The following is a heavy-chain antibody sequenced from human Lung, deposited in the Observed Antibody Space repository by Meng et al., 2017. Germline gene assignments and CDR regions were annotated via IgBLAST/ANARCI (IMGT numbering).Heavy chain of an antibody. CDR2: IIPIFGTA. V-gene: IGHV1-69*05. D-gene: IGHD4-23*01. CDR3: ARVYGGNSYFDY. J-gene: IGHJ4*02. CDR1: GGTFSSYA. Sequence: QGEVVQSGGEGKKPGSSVKGSCQHSGGTFSSYAISWVRQAPGQGLEWMGGIIPIFGTANYAQKFQGRVTITTDESTSTAYMELSSLRSEDTAVYYCARVYGGNSYFDYWGQGTLVTVSS.